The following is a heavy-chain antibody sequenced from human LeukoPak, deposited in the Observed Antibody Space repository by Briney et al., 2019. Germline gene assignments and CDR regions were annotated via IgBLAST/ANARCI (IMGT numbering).Heavy chain of an antibody. Sequence: GSLGLSCAASGFTFSSYAMHWVRQAPGKGLEWVAVISYDGSNKYYADSVKGRFTISRDNSKNTLYLQMNSLRAEDTAVYYCAHTVAGIDWGQGTLVTVSS. J-gene: IGHJ4*02. D-gene: IGHD6-19*01. CDR2: ISYDGSNK. CDR1: GFTFSSYA. V-gene: IGHV3-30-3*01. CDR3: AHTVAGID.